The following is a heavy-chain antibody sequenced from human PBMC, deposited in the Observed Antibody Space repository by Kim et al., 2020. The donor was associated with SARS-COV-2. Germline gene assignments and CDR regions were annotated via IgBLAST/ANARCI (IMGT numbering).Heavy chain of an antibody. CDR3: ARDPYSSSYNCYGMDV. V-gene: IGHV3-48*03. Sequence: GGSLRLSCAASGFTFSSYEMNWVRQAPGKGLEWVSYISSSGSTIYYADSVKGRFTISRDNDKNSLYLQMNSLRAEDTAVYYCARDPYSSSYNCYGMDVWGRETAVTVSS. CDR2: ISSSGSTI. D-gene: IGHD6-13*01. CDR1: GFTFSSYE. J-gene: IGHJ6*02.